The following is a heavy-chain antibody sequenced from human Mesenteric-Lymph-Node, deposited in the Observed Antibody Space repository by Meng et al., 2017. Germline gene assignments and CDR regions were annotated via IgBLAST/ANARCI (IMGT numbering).Heavy chain of an antibody. CDR2: ISYDGSNK. CDR1: GFTFSSYG. Sequence: GGSLRLSCAASGFTFSSYGMHWVRQAPGKGLEWVAVISYDGSNKYYADSVKGRFTISRDNSKNTLYLQMGSLRAEDMAMYYCTRLDSSAYYTDYWGQGTLVTVSS. D-gene: IGHD3-22*01. CDR3: TRLDSSAYYTDY. J-gene: IGHJ4*02. V-gene: IGHV3-30*19.